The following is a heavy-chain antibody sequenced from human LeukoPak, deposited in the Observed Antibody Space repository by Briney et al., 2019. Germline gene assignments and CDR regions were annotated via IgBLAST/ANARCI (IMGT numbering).Heavy chain of an antibody. V-gene: IGHV4-39*07. CDR1: GGSISSSSYY. CDR2: IYYSGST. J-gene: IGHJ4*02. Sequence: SETLSLTCTVSGGSISSSSYYWGWIRQPPGKGLEWIGSIYYSGSTYYNPSLKSRVTISVDTSKNQFSLKLSSVTAADTAVYYCARDPVTDEALWGQGTLVTVSS. CDR3: ARDPVTDEAL.